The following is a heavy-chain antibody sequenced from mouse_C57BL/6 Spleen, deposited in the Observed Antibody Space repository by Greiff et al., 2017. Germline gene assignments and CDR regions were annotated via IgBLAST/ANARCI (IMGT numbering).Heavy chain of an antibody. CDR3: ARTALDYYGSSYRYFDV. D-gene: IGHD1-1*01. Sequence: VQLQESGPGLVQPSQSLSITCTVSGFSLTSYGVHWVRQSPGKGLEWLGVIWSGGSTDYNAAFISRLSISKDNSKSQVFFKMNSLQADDTAIYYCARTALDYYGSSYRYFDVWGTGTTVTVSS. CDR1: GFSLTSYG. J-gene: IGHJ1*03. V-gene: IGHV2-2*01. CDR2: IWSGGST.